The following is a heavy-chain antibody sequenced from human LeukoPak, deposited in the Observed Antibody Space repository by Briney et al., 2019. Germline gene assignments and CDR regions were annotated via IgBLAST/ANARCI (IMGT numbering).Heavy chain of an antibody. CDR1: GFTFSSYW. CDR3: ARDEGHCGEVPFDY. D-gene: IGHD4-17*01. V-gene: IGHV3-74*01. Sequence: GGSLRLSCAASGFTFSSYWMHWVRQAPGKGLVWVSRINSDGSRTIYADSVKGRFTISRDNAKNTLYLQMNSLGAEDTAVYYCARDEGHCGEVPFDYWGQGTLVTVSS. CDR2: INSDGSRT. J-gene: IGHJ4*02.